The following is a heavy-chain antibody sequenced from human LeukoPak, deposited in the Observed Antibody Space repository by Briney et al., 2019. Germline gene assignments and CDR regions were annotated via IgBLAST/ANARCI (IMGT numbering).Heavy chain of an antibody. CDR3: ATDSSSSGYYYYYMDV. D-gene: IGHD6-6*01. V-gene: IGHV3-7*03. CDR1: GFTFSSYW. J-gene: IGHJ6*03. CDR2: IKQDGSEK. Sequence: GGSLRLSCAASGFTFSSYWMSWVRQAPGKGLEWVANIKQDGSEKYYVDSVKGRFTISRDNAKNSLYLQMNSLRAEDTAVYYCATDSSSSGYYYYYMDVWGKGTTVTVS.